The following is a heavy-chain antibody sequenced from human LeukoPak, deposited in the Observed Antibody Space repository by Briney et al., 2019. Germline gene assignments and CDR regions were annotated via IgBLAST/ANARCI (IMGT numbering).Heavy chain of an antibody. CDR2: MNPNSGNT. CDR3: ARTYSSSSYSPFDY. CDR1: GYTFTSYD. D-gene: IGHD6-13*01. V-gene: IGHV1-8*03. J-gene: IGHJ4*02. Sequence: ASVTVSCKASGYTFTSYDINWVRQATGQGLEWMGWMNPNSGNTGYAQKFQGRVTITRNTSISTAYMELSSLRSEDTAVYYCARTYSSSSYSPFDYWGQGTLVTVSS.